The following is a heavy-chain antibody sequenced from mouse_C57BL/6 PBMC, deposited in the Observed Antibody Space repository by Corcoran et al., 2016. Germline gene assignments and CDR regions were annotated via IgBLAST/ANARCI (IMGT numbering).Heavy chain of an antibody. J-gene: IGHJ1*03. CDR2: ISYDGSN. D-gene: IGHD1-1*01. Sequence: DVQLQEAGPGLVKPSQSLSLTCSVTGYSIPSGYYWNWLRQFPGNKLEWMGYISYDGSNNYNPSLKNRISLTRDTSTNQFFLKLNSVTTEDTATYYCARWITTVVGRWYFDVLGTGTTVTASS. CDR1: GYSIPSGYY. V-gene: IGHV3-6*01. CDR3: ARWITTVVGRWYFDV.